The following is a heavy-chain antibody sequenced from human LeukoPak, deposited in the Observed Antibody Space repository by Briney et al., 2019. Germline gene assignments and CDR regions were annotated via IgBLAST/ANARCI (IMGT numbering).Heavy chain of an antibody. CDR1: GGSISSYY. CDR2: IYYSGST. CDR3: ARVGDYGGNPAPYDAFDI. D-gene: IGHD4-23*01. Sequence: SETLSLTCTVSGGSISSYYWSWIRQPPGKGLEWIGYIYYSGSTNYNPSLKSRFTISVDTSKNQFSLKLSSVTAADTAVYYCARVGDYGGNPAPYDAFDIWGQGTMVTVSS. J-gene: IGHJ3*02. V-gene: IGHV4-59*01.